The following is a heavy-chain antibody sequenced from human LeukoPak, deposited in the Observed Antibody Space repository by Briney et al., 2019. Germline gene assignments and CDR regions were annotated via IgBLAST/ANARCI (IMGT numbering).Heavy chain of an antibody. V-gene: IGHV4-59*01. CDR1: GGSISSYY. CDR2: IYYSGST. CDR3: ARGPSKARLFDY. Sequence: SETLSLTCTVSGGSISSYYWSWIRQPPGKGLEWIGYIYYSGSTNCNPSLNSRVTISVDTSKNQFSLKLSSVTAADTAVYYCARGPSKARLFDYWGQGTLVTVSS. J-gene: IGHJ4*02.